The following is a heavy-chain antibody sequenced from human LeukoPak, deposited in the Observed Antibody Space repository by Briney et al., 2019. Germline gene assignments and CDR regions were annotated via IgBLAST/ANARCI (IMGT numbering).Heavy chain of an antibody. CDR2: INPNSGGT. CDR3: ARDLIYSSSLTPLYYYYGMDV. D-gene: IGHD6-13*01. J-gene: IGHJ6*02. V-gene: IGHV1-2*02. CDR1: GYTFTGCY. Sequence: ASVKVSCKASGYTFTGCYMHWVRQAPGQGLEWMGWINPNSGGTNYAQKFQGRVTMTRDTSISTAYMELSRLRSDDTAVYYCARDLIYSSSLTPLYYYYGMDVWGQGTTVTVSS.